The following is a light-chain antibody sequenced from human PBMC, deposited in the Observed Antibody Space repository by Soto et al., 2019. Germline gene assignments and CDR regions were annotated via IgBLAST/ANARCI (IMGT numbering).Light chain of an antibody. CDR3: QQLYSYPYT. J-gene: IGKJ2*01. CDR2: VAS. V-gene: IGKV1-9*01. CDR1: QGISTY. Sequence: DIQLTQSPSFLSASVGDRVTITCRASQGISTYLAWYQQKSWKAPQLLIYVASTLQSGVPSRVGGSGSGTEFTVTIGSLQPDDLAIYYCQQLYSYPYTFGQGTKLDI.